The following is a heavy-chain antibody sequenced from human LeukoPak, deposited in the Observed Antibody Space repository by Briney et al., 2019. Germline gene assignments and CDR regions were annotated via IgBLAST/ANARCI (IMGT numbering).Heavy chain of an antibody. CDR1: GFTFSSYW. J-gene: IGHJ4*02. V-gene: IGHV3-7*04. CDR3: AREGYCSSTSCYGPYFDY. D-gene: IGHD2-2*01. CDR2: IKQDGSEK. Sequence: GGSLRLSCAASGFTFSSYWMSWVRQAPGKGLEWVANIKQDGSEKYYVDSVKGRFTISRDNSKNTLYLQMNSLRAEDTAVYYCAREGYCSSTSCYGPYFDYWGQGTLVTVSS.